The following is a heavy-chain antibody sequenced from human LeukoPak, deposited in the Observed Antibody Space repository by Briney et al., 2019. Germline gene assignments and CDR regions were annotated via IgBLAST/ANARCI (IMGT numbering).Heavy chain of an antibody. D-gene: IGHD3-10*01. CDR3: AMSVLLWFGEGRWFDP. Sequence: GASVKVSCEVSGYTLTELSMHWVRQAPGKGLEWMGGFDPEDGETIYAQKFQGRVTMTEDTSTDTAYMELSSLRSEDTAVYYCAMSVLLWFGEGRWFDPWGQGTLVTVSS. CDR1: GYTLTELS. V-gene: IGHV1-24*01. CDR2: FDPEDGET. J-gene: IGHJ5*02.